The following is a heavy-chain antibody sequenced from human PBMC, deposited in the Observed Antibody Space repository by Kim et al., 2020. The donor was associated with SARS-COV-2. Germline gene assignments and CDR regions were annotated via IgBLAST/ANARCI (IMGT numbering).Heavy chain of an antibody. V-gene: IGHV4-34*01. J-gene: IGHJ5*02. Sequence: HSGSTNYHPSLKSRVTISVDTSKNQFSLKLSSVTAADTAVYYCARRGFDPWGQGTLVTVSS. CDR2: HSGST. CDR3: ARRGFDP.